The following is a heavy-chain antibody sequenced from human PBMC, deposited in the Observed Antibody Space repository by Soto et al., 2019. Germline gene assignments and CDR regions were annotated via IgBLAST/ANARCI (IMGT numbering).Heavy chain of an antibody. V-gene: IGHV3-21*01. D-gene: IGHD3-10*01. J-gene: IGHJ6*02. CDR2: ISSSSSYI. CDR1: GFTFRSYS. CDR3: ARDWSPGFTDYYGMDV. Sequence: EVQVVESGGGLVKPGGSLRLSCAASGFTFRSYSMNWVRQAPGKGLEWVSFISSSSSYIYQADSVKGRFTISRDNAKNSLYLQMNSLRAEDTAVYYCARDWSPGFTDYYGMDVWGQGTTVTVSS.